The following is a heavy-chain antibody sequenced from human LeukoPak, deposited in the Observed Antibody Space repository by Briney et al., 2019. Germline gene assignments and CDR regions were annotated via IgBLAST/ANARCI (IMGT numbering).Heavy chain of an antibody. D-gene: IGHD6-19*01. CDR1: GGSISSSSYY. Sequence: SETLSLTCTVSGGSISSSSYYWGWIRQPPGRGLDWIGTNYYAGGTYYNPSLKSRVTISVDTSKNQFSLRLNSVTATDTAVYYCARPGGTGWYYFDFWGQGSLVTVSS. J-gene: IGHJ4*02. CDR2: NYYAGGT. CDR3: ARPGGTGWYYFDF. V-gene: IGHV4-39*01.